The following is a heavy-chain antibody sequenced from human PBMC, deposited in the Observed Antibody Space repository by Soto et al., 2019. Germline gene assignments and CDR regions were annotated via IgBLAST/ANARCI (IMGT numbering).Heavy chain of an antibody. CDR3: AGDSRPPPNCMSGYYRPYYFDY. D-gene: IGHD3-3*01. J-gene: IGHJ4*02. V-gene: IGHV1-69*01. CDR2: IIPIFGTA. CDR1: GGTFSSYA. Sequence: QVQLVQSGAEVKKPGSSVKVSCKASGGTFSSYAISWVRQAPGQGLEWMGGIIPIFGTANYAQKFQGRVTVTADESTSTAHMELRSLSSEETSGYYCAGDSRPPPNCMSGYYRPYYFDYWGQGTLVTVSS.